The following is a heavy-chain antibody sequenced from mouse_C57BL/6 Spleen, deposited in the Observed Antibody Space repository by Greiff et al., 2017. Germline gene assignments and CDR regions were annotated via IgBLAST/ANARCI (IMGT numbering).Heavy chain of an antibody. J-gene: IGHJ2*01. D-gene: IGHD2-2*01. CDR3: ARVPYGYSYYFDY. Sequence: VQVVESGAELVRPGASVKLSCKASGYTFTDYYINWVKQRPGQGLEWIARIYPGSGNTYYNEKFKGKATLTAEKSSSTAYMQLSSLTSEDSAVYFCARVPYGYSYYFDYWGQGTTLTVSS. CDR1: GYTFTDYY. V-gene: IGHV1-76*01. CDR2: IYPGSGNT.